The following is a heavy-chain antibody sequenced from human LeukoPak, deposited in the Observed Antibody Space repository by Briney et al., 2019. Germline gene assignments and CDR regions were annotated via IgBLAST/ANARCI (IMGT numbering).Heavy chain of an antibody. CDR1: GFTFRSYS. Sequence: GGSLRLSCAASGFTFRSYSMNWVRQAPGKGLEWVSSISSSSSYIYYADSVKGRFTISRDNAKNSLYLQMNSLRAEDTAVYYCTRDRAVGSGWYGIFDYWGQGTLVTVSS. J-gene: IGHJ4*02. D-gene: IGHD6-19*01. CDR2: ISSSSSYI. CDR3: TRDRAVGSGWYGIFDY. V-gene: IGHV3-21*01.